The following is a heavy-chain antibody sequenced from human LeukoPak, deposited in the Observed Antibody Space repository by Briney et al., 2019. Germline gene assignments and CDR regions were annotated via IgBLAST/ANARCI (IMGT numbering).Heavy chain of an antibody. D-gene: IGHD3-22*01. CDR1: GYTFTSYG. CDR3: ARDYDSSGYYRNDY. CDR2: VIPIFGTA. J-gene: IGHJ4*02. Sequence: GDSVKVSCKASGYTFTSYGISWVRQAPGQGLEWMGGVIPIFGTANYAQKFQGRVTITADKSTSTAYMELSSLRSEDTAVYYCARDYDSSGYYRNDYWGQGTLVTVSS. V-gene: IGHV1-69*06.